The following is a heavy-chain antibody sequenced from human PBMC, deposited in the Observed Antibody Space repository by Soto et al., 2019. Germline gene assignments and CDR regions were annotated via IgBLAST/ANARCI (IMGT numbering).Heavy chain of an antibody. V-gene: IGHV3-33*01. CDR1: GFTFSSYA. CDR2: IWFDGSNK. Sequence: QVQLVESGGGVVQPGRSLRLSCAASGFTFSSYAMHWVRQAPGKGLEWVAVIWFDGSNKYYADSVKGRFTISRDNSKNTLYLQMSSLRAEDTAVYYCAIDPKYGDYETAGASDIWGQGTMVIVSS. D-gene: IGHD4-17*01. CDR3: AIDPKYGDYETAGASDI. J-gene: IGHJ3*02.